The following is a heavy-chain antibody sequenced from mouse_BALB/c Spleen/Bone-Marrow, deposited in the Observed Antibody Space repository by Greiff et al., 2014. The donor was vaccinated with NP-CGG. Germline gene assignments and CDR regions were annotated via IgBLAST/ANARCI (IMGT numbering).Heavy chain of an antibody. D-gene: IGHD1-1*01. CDR3: ARYYYGTRYYFDY. CDR1: GFNIKDTY. Sequence: EVQVVESGAELVKPGASVKLSCTASGFNIKDTYMHWVKQRPEQGLEWIGRIDPANGNTKYDPKFQGKATITADTSSNTVYLQLNSLTSEDTAVYYCARYYYGTRYYFDYWGQGPPLTASS. V-gene: IGHV14-3*02. CDR2: IDPANGNT. J-gene: IGHJ2*01.